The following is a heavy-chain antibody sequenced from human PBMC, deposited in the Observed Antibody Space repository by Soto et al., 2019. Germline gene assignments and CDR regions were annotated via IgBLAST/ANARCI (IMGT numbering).Heavy chain of an antibody. J-gene: IGHJ4*02. CDR2: ISMSGSYK. V-gene: IGHV3-11*06. D-gene: IGHD2-8*01. Sequence: VQLVGSGGALVKPGGSLRLSCVGSDFSLSGSYMSWVRQGPGKGLEWLSFISMSGSYKTYAASVEGRFTISRDNVKNILYLQMDSLRAEDTAVYYCASRGHCSNGQCHPFDSWGQGTQVTVSS. CDR3: ASRGHCSNGQCHPFDS. CDR1: DFSLSGSY.